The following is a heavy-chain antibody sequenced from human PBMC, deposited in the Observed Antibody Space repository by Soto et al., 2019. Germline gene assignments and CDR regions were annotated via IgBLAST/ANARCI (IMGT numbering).Heavy chain of an antibody. Sequence: QVQLQQWGAGLLKPSETLSLTCAVYGGSFSGYYWSWIRQPPGKGLEWIGEINHSGSTNYNPSLKSRVTISVHTSKNQFSLKLSSVTAADTAVYYCARGRYYGSGSYSFWGQGTLVTVSS. CDR1: GGSFSGYY. D-gene: IGHD3-10*01. V-gene: IGHV4-34*01. CDR2: INHSGST. CDR3: ARGRYYGSGSYSF. J-gene: IGHJ4*02.